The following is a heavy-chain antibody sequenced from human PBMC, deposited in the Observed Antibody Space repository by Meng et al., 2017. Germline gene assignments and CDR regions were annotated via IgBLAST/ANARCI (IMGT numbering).Heavy chain of an antibody. CDR2: INHSGST. D-gene: IGHD3-9*01. CDR3: ARGRYFDWLSYRYYFDY. J-gene: IGHJ4*02. CDR1: GGSFSGYY. Sequence: QGQLQQWGAGLLKPSVPLSLTCAVYGGSFSGYYGSWIRQPPGKGLEWIGEINHSGSTNYNPSLKSRVTISVDTSKNQFSLKLSSVTAADTAVYYCARGRYFDWLSYRYYFDYWGQGTLVTVSS. V-gene: IGHV4-34*01.